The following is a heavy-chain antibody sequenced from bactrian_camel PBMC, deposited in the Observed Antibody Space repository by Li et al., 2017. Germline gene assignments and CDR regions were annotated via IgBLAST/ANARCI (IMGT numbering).Heavy chain of an antibody. CDR2: INSRGGSA. J-gene: IGHJ6*01. V-gene: IGHV3S1*01. Sequence: HVQLVESGGGSVQVGGSTRLACVASGDTNNNACVGWFRQAPGKGLEWVSAINSRGGSAYYADSVKGRFTISRDSAKNTLYLQMNSLKSEDTGLYYCGTDSAGPPAGYWGQGTQVTVS. CDR1: GDTNNNAC. D-gene: IGHD6*01. CDR3: GTDSAGPPAGY.